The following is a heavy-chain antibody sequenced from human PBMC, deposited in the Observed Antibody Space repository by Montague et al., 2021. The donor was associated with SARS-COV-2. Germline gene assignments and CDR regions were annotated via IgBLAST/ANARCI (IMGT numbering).Heavy chain of an antibody. D-gene: IGHD2-15*01. V-gene: IGHV6-1*01. J-gene: IGHJ4*02. CDR1: GDSVSSNSAA. CDR3: ARGVVAAPPVVDY. CDR2: TYFRSNWNY. Sequence: CAISGDSVSSNSAAWSWIRQSPSRGLEWLARTYFRSNWNYDYAASVAGRVTVNPDTSKNQVSLKLNSVTAEDTAVYYCARGVVAAPPVVDYWGRGTLVTVSS.